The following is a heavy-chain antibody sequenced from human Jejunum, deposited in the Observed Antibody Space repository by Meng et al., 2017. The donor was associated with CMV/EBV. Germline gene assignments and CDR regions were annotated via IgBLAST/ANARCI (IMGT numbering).Heavy chain of an antibody. V-gene: IGHV3-49*04. CDR1: GVTFGEYT. CDR3: VQGYSYYFDY. J-gene: IGHJ4*02. D-gene: IGHD2-15*01. CDR2: IRSKAYSGTT. Sequence: ASGVTFGEYTMSWVRQAPGKGLEWVGFIRSKAYSGTTEYAASVKGRLTISRDDSKSIAYLLMNSLKTEDTAVYYCVQGYSYYFDYWGQGTLVTVSS.